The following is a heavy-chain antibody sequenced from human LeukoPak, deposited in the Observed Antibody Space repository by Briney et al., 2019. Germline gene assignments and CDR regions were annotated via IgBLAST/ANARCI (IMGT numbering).Heavy chain of an antibody. Sequence: PGGSLRLSCAASGFTFSSYAMHWVRQAPGKGLEWVAVISYEGSNTYYADSVKGRFTISRDSSKNTLYLQMNSLRPEDTAVYYCARGAPERGFGESYFDYWGQGTLVTVSS. V-gene: IGHV3-30-3*01. CDR3: ARGAPERGFGESYFDY. CDR2: ISYEGSNT. CDR1: GFTFSSYA. J-gene: IGHJ4*02. D-gene: IGHD3-10*01.